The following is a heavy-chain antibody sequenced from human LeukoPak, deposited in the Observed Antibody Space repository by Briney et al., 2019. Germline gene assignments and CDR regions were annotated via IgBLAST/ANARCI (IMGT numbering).Heavy chain of an antibody. Sequence: GGSLRLSCAASGFSLGTYFMRWVRRAPGRGMGWVSDIVSEGIHTFYVESVKGVSTISRDNPQNTLYLRMNSLGAEEPAVYFGGGEIQDASLHSGAFGIWGKGPMVTVS. CDR2: IVSEGIHT. CDR1: GFSLGTYF. D-gene: IGHD5-18*01. CDR3: GGEIQDASLHSGAFGI. J-gene: IGHJ3*02. V-gene: IGHV3-30-3*01.